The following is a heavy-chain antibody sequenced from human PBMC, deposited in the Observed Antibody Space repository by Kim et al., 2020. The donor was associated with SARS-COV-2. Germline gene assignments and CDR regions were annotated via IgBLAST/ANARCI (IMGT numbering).Heavy chain of an antibody. J-gene: IGHJ3*02. CDR2: SNK. V-gene: IGHV3-33*01. Sequence: SNKNYADSVKGRLTISRDNAKNTLYLQMNSLRAEDTAVYYCARDSMVAFDIWGQGTMVTVSS. D-gene: IGHD3-10*01. CDR3: ARDSMVAFDI.